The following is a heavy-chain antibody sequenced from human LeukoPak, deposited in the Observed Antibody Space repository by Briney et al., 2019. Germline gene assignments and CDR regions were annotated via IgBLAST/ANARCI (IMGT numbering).Heavy chain of an antibody. J-gene: IGHJ6*02. CDR1: GGSIGGYY. Sequence: SETLSLTCTVSGGSIGGYYLSWIRQPPGKGLEWIGYIYSSGSTNYNPSLKSRVTISVDTSKNQFSLKLSSVTAADTAVYYCASLDYYGMDVWGQGTTVTVSS. CDR2: IYSSGST. CDR3: ASLDYYGMDV. V-gene: IGHV4-4*09.